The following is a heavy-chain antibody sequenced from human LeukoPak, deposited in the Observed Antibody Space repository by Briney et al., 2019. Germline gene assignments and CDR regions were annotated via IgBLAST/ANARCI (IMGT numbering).Heavy chain of an antibody. CDR1: GFTFSSYD. Sequence: GGSLRLSCAASGFTFSSYDMHSVRQARGKGLEWVSAICTAGDTYYPGSVKGRFTISRENAKHSLYLQMNSLRAGDTAVYYCAAANLRLGELSLYYWGQGTLVTVSS. D-gene: IGHD3-16*02. CDR3: AAANLRLGELSLYY. CDR2: ICTAGDT. J-gene: IGHJ4*02. V-gene: IGHV3-13*01.